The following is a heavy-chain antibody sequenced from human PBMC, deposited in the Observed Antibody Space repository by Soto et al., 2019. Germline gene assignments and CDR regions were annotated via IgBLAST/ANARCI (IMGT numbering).Heavy chain of an antibody. D-gene: IGHD3-3*01. CDR2: INHSGST. CDR3: ARVLRFFTGHYGMDV. Sequence: SETLSLTCAVYGGSFSGYYWSWIRQPPGKGLEWIGEINHSGSTNYNPYLKSRVTISVDTSKNQFSLKLSSVTAADTAVYYCARVLRFFTGHYGMDVWGQGTTVTSP. J-gene: IGHJ6*02. V-gene: IGHV4-34*01. CDR1: GGSFSGYY.